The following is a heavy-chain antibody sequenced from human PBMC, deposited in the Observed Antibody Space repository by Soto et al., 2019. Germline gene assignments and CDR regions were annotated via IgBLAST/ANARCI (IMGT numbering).Heavy chain of an antibody. V-gene: IGHV1-69*15. CDR3: AKEGGRGGYFGNGFDP. CDR2: IIPIFGTR. J-gene: IGHJ5*02. D-gene: IGHD1-26*01. CDR1: GGTFSNYA. Sequence: QVQLVQSGAEVKKPGSSVKVSCKASGGTFSNYAITWVRQAPGQGLEWLGRIIPIFGTRDYAQKFQGRVTITADDSTTTAYMERSSGRSDDTAVYYCAKEGGRGGYFGNGFDPWGQGTLVTVSS.